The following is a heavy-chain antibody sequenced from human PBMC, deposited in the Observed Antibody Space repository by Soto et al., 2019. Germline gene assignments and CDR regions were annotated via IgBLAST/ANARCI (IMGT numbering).Heavy chain of an antibody. CDR3: ARSLSTHIAVAGMRYVES. CDR1: GGSVHNTAFP. Sequence: ILPVTCTLSGGSVHNTAFPWTWIRQHPGKGPECIGHIPSSGRASYSQALKWRVAISLDTSNNPFSPQLTYVTDADTAVYYCARSLSTHIAVAGMRYVESWGPGTMVTVSS. D-gene: IGHD6-19*01. CDR2: IPSSGRA. J-gene: IGHJ4*02. V-gene: IGHV4-30-4*08.